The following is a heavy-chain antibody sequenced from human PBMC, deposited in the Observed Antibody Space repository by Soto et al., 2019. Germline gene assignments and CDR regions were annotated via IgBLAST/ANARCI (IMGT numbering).Heavy chain of an antibody. CDR2: INVYNGNT. J-gene: IGHJ5*02. CDR1: GYTFTNYG. Sequence: QVQLVQSGGEVKKPGASVKVSCKASGYTFTNYGISWVRQAPGQGLEWMGWINVYNGNTKYAQKVQGRVTMTTDTSTSTAYMELRSLRSDDTAVYYCARGVGSGSYYNQYNLFVPWGQGTLVTACS. D-gene: IGHD3-10*01. CDR3: ARGVGSGSYYNQYNLFVP. V-gene: IGHV1-18*01.